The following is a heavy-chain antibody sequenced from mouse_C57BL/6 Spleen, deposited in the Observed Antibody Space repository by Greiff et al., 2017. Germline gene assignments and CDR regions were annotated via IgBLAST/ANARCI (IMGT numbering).Heavy chain of an antibody. D-gene: IGHD4-1*01. CDR2: ISSGSSTI. CDR3: ARLELPYYAMDY. V-gene: IGHV5-17*01. J-gene: IGHJ4*01. CDR1: GFTFSDYG. Sequence: EVKVVESGGGLVKPGGSLKLSCAASGFTFSDYGMHWVRQAPEKGLEWVAYISSGSSTIYYADTVKGRFTISRDNAKNTLFLQMTSLRSEDTAMYYWARLELPYYAMDYWGQGTSVTVSS.